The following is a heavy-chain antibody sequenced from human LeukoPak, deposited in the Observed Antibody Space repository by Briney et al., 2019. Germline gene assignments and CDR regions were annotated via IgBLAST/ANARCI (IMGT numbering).Heavy chain of an antibody. J-gene: IGHJ5*02. CDR3: ARTGSGSGNNRFWFDP. CDR1: GGSFSGYY. Sequence: SETLSLTCAVYGGSFSGYYWSWIRQPPGKGLEWIGEINHSGSTNYNPSLKSRVTISVDTSKDQFSLKLSSVTAADTAVYYCARTGSGSGNNRFWFDPWGQGTLVTVSS. D-gene: IGHD3-10*01. CDR2: INHSGST. V-gene: IGHV4-34*01.